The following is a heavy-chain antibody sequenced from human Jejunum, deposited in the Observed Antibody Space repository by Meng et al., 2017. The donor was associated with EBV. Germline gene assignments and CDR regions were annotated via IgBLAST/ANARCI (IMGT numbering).Heavy chain of an antibody. V-gene: IGHV3-73*02. CDR3: VTSITGTTTGDY. J-gene: IGHJ4*02. Sequence: LVQSGGGLVHPRGSLNLSCAASGFTFSGSSLHWVRQASGKGLEWVGRIKSKANNYATAYAAPVKGSFTISRDDSKNTAYLQMNSLKTEDTAVYYCVTSITGTTTGDYWGQGTLVTVSS. CDR2: IKSKANNYAT. CDR1: GFTFSGSS. D-gene: IGHD1-7*01.